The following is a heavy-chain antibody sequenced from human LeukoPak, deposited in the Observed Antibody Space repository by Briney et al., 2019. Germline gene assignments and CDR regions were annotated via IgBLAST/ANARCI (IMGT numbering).Heavy chain of an antibody. D-gene: IGHD1-26*01. CDR3: TRESGSYHGNDY. Sequence: GASVKVSCKASGGTFSSYAISWVRQAPGQGLEWMGRINPSNGATNYAQKLQGRVTITGDTSISTAYMELSSLRSDDTAVYYCTRESGSYHGNDYWGQGTLVTVSS. CDR1: GGTFSSYA. CDR2: INPSNGAT. J-gene: IGHJ4*02. V-gene: IGHV1-2*06.